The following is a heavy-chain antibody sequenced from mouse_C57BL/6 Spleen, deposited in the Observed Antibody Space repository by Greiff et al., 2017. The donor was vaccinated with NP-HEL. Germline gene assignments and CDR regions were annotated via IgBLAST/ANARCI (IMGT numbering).Heavy chain of an antibody. CDR1: GYSITSGYY. CDR3: ASLRHYFDY. V-gene: IGHV3-6*01. J-gene: IGHJ2*01. Sequence: EVQRVESGPGLVKPSQSLSLTCSVTGYSITSGYYWNWIRQFPGNPLEWMGYISNDGSNNYNPSLKNRISLTRDTSKNQCFLKLNSVTTEDTATYYCASLRHYFDYWGQGTTLTVSS. D-gene: IGHD1-2*01. CDR2: ISNDGSN.